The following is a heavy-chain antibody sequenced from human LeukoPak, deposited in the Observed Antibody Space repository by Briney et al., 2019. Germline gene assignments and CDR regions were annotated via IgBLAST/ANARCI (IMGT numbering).Heavy chain of an antibody. D-gene: IGHD3-3*01. Sequence: PSETLSLTCAVYGGSFSGYYWSWIRQPPGKGLEWIGEINHSGSTNYNPSLKSRLTISVDTSKNQFSLKLSSVTAADTAVYYCARGLYDFWSGYPNWFDPWGQGTLVTVSS. CDR3: ARGLYDFWSGYPNWFDP. V-gene: IGHV4-34*01. J-gene: IGHJ5*02. CDR1: GGSFSGYY. CDR2: INHSGST.